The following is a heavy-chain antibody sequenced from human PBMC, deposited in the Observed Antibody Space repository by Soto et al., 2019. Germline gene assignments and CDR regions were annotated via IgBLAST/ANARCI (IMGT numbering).Heavy chain of an antibody. CDR1: GFTFSNAW. D-gene: IGHD2-8*01. CDR3: TTDKFFGVLDFDY. Sequence: EVQLVESGGGLVKPGGSLRLSCAASGFTFSNAWMSWIRQAPGKGLEWVGRIKSKTDGGTTDYAAPVKDRFTISRDDPKNTLYLQMNSLKTEDTAVYYCTTDKFFGVLDFDYWGQGTLVTVSS. V-gene: IGHV3-15*01. CDR2: IKSKTDGGTT. J-gene: IGHJ4*02.